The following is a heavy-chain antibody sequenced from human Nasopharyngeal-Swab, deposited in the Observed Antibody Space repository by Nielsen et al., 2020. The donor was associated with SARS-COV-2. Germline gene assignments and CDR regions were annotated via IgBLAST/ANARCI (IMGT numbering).Heavy chain of an antibody. Sequence: ASVKVSCKASGYTFSDYYIHWVRQAPGQGLEWMGRIHPTRGDIKYTQQSQGRVTMTRDTSMSTVYMELTNLRSDDTAVYYCTSDSCADIWDPDWGFDIWGQGTLVTVSS. CDR3: TSDSCADIWDPDWGFDI. CDR2: IHPTRGDI. J-gene: IGHJ3*02. D-gene: IGHD3-16*01. CDR1: GYTFSDYY. V-gene: IGHV1-2*06.